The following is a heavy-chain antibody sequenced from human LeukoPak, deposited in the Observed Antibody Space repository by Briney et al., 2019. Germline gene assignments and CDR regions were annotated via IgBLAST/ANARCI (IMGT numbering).Heavy chain of an antibody. CDR1: GYTFTKYW. CDR3: ARLSGSYYSAFDI. CDR2: IYPGDSDT. V-gene: IGHV5-51*01. J-gene: IGHJ3*02. Sequence: GESLKISCKGSGYTFTKYWIGWVRQMPGKGLEWMGIIYPGDSDTRYSPSFQGQVTISADKSISTAYLQWSSLKASDTAMYYCARLSGSYYSAFDIWSQGTMLTVSS. D-gene: IGHD1-26*01.